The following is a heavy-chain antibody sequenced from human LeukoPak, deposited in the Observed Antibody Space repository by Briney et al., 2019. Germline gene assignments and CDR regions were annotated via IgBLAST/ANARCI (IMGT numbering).Heavy chain of an antibody. J-gene: IGHJ4*02. D-gene: IGHD6-13*01. V-gene: IGHV1-58*02. Sequence: ASVKVSCKASGFTFTISAMQWVRQARGQRLEWIGWIVVGSGNTNYAQKFQERVTITRDMSTSTAYMELSSLRSEDTAVYYCATYRTGSSWPYFDYWGQGTLVTVSS. CDR2: IVVGSGNT. CDR1: GFTFTISA. CDR3: ATYRTGSSWPYFDY.